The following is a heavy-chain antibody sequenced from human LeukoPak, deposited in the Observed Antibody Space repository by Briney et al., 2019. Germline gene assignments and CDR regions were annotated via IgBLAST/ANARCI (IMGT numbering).Heavy chain of an antibody. D-gene: IGHD1-26*01. CDR3: GRQGYTASYYFLDF. V-gene: IGHV4-4*07. J-gene: IGHJ4*02. CDR2: IYTTGAT. Sequence: PSETLSLTCTVSSGSIKSYYGGWVRQPPGKGLEWIGRIYTTGATQYNPSLKSRVTMSIVTSTNQFSLNLTSMTAADTAVYYCGRQGYTASYYFLDFWSQGTLVAVS. CDR1: SGSIKSYY.